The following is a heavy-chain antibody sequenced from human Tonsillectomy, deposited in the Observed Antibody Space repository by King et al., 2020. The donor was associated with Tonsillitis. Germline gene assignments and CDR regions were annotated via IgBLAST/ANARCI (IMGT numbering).Heavy chain of an antibody. CDR3: AGDEPRMVREVSIAVPSY. J-gene: IGHJ4*02. CDR2: IIPIFGTA. CDR1: GGTFSTYA. D-gene: IGHD3-10*01. V-gene: IGHV1-69*01. Sequence: VQLVESGAEVKKPGSSVKVSCKASGGTFSTYAIIWVRQAPGQGLEWMGGIIPIFGTANYAQKFQGRVTITADESTNTAYMELGSLRSEDTAVYYCAGDEPRMVREVSIAVPSYWGQGTLVTVSS.